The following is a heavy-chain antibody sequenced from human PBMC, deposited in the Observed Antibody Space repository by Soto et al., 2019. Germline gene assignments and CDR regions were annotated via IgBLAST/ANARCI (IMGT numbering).Heavy chain of an antibody. CDR3: AREVKAARPYYYYGMDV. CDR1: GDNVSSYFAA. Sequence: SQTLSLTCAISGDNVSSYFAAWNWIRQSPSRGLEWLGRTYYRSKWYTDYAGSVTSRIIINADTSKNQFSLQLNSVTPEDTAVYYCAREVKAARPYYYYGMDVWGQGTTVTVSS. V-gene: IGHV6-1*01. J-gene: IGHJ6*02. D-gene: IGHD6-6*01. CDR2: TYYRSKWYT.